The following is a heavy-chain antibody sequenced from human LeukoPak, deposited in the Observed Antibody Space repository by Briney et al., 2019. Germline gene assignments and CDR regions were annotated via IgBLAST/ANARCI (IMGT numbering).Heavy chain of an antibody. V-gene: IGHV4-30-4*08. CDR1: GGSISSGDYY. D-gene: IGHD2-21*01. J-gene: IGHJ5*02. CDR3: ARENVRSCGGDCSPYNWFDP. Sequence: SETLSLTCTVSGGSISSGDYYWSWIRQPPGKGLEWIGYIYYSGSTYYNPSLKSRVTISVDTSKNQFSLKLSSVTAADTAVYYCARENVRSCGGDCSPYNWFDPWGQGTLVTVSS. CDR2: IYYSGST.